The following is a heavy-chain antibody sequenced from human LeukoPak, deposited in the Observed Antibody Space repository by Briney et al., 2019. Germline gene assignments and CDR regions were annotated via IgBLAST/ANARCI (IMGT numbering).Heavy chain of an antibody. V-gene: IGHV1-2*06. CDR2: INPSSGAT. CDR1: GYTFTSYY. CDR3: ARDRNLYSGSFAS. D-gene: IGHD1-26*01. Sequence: GASVKVSCKASGYTFTSYYIHWVRQAPGQGPEWMGRINPSSGATHFAQNFQGRVTMTRDTSISTAYMELSRLTSDDTAVYYCARDRNLYSGSFASWGQGTLVTVSS. J-gene: IGHJ4*02.